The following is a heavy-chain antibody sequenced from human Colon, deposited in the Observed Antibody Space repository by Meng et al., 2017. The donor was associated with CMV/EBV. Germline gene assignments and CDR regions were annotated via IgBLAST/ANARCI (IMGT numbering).Heavy chain of an antibody. D-gene: IGHD1-26*01. Sequence: CKASGFTFTVYYMHWVRQARGQGLEWMGRIHPKNGAANYAQKFEGRVTMTSDTSTNTVYMEVNRLTSDDTAVYYCARNGYYGSYISDYWGQGTLVTVSS. CDR3: ARNGYYGSYISDY. J-gene: IGHJ4*02. V-gene: IGHV1-2*06. CDR1: GFTFTVYY. CDR2: IHPKNGAA.